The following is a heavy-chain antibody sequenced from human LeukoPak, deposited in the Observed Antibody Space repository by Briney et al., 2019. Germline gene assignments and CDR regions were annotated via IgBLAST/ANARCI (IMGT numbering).Heavy chain of an antibody. CDR2: ISYDGSNK. CDR3: ARGSRFGEFAFDY. D-gene: IGHD3-10*01. CDR1: GFTFSSYG. V-gene: IGHV3-30*03. Sequence: PGGSLRLSCAASGFTFSSYGMHWVRQAPGKGLEWVAVISYDGSNKYYADSVKGRFTISRDSSKNTLYLQMNSLRAEDTAVYYCARGSRFGEFAFDYWGQGTLVTVSS. J-gene: IGHJ4*02.